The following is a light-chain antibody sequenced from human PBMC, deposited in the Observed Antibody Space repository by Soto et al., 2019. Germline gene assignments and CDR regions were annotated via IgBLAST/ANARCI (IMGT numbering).Light chain of an antibody. Sequence: QSALTQPRSVSGSPGQSVTISCTGTSSDVGGYNYVSWYQQHPGKAPKLMIYDVSKRPSGVPDRFSGSKSGNTASLTISGLKTEDEADYYCQSYDGSNHDYVFGTGTKLTVL. CDR2: DVS. V-gene: IGLV2-11*01. J-gene: IGLJ1*01. CDR1: SSDVGGYNY. CDR3: QSYDGSNHDYV.